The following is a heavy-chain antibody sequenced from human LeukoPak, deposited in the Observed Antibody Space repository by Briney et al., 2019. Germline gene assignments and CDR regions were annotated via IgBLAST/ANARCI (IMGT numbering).Heavy chain of an antibody. V-gene: IGHV3-43D*03. Sequence: PGGSLRLSCAASGFTFDDYAMHWVRQAPGKGLEWVSLISWDGGSTYYADSVRGRFTISRYNSKNSLYLQMNSLRAEDTALYYCAKDISPYYYYYYMDVWGKGTTVTVSS. CDR1: GFTFDDYA. CDR3: AKDISPYYYYYYMDV. J-gene: IGHJ6*03. CDR2: ISWDGGST.